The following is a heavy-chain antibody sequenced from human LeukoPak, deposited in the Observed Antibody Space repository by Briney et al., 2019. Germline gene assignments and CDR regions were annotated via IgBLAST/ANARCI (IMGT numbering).Heavy chain of an antibody. J-gene: IGHJ4*02. CDR1: GFTFSNYW. D-gene: IGHD5-12*01. CDR2: IKQDGSEE. Sequence: GGSLRLSCAASGFTFSNYWMTWVRQAPGKGLEWVAQIKQDGSEEHYMDSVKARFTISRDNAKNSLSLQMNSLRAEDTAVYYCVRDGGVSGYDLLDYWGQGTLVTVSS. CDR3: VRDGGVSGYDLLDY. V-gene: IGHV3-7*01.